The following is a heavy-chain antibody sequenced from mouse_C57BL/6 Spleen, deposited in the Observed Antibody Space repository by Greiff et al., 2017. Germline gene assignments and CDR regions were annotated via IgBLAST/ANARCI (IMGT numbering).Heavy chain of an antibody. CDR2: INYDGSST. V-gene: IGHV5-16*01. CDR3: ARDRAIYYGNYGAMDY. D-gene: IGHD2-1*01. J-gene: IGHJ4*01. Sequence: DVQLVESEGGLVQPGSSMKLSCTASGFTFSDYYMAWVRQVPEKGLEWVANINYDGSSTYYLDSLKSRFIISRDNAKNILYLQMSSLKSEDTATYYCARDRAIYYGNYGAMDYWGQGTSVTVAS. CDR1: GFTFSDYY.